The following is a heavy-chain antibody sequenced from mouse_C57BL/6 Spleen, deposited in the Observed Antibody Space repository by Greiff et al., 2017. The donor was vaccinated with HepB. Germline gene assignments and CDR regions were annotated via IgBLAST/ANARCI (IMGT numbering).Heavy chain of an antibody. J-gene: IGHJ3*01. CDR3: ATIYYGNPFAY. Sequence: VQLQQPGAELVKPGASVKLSCKASGYTFTSYWMQWVNQRPGQGLEWIGEIDPSDSYTNYNQKFKGKATLTVDTASSTAYMQLSSLTSEDSAVYYCATIYYGNPFAYWGQGTLVTVSA. V-gene: IGHV1-50*01. CDR2: IDPSDSYT. CDR1: GYTFTSYW. D-gene: IGHD2-1*01.